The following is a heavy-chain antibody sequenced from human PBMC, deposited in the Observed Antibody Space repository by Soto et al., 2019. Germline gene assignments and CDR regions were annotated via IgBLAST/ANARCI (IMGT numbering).Heavy chain of an antibody. D-gene: IGHD3-22*01. V-gene: IGHV1-2*04. CDR1: GYTFTGYY. CDR2: INPNRGGT. CDR3: ARDSYYYDSSGYYDY. Sequence: QVQLVQSGAEVKKPGASVKVSCKASGYTFTGYYMHWVRQAPGQGLEWMGWINPNRGGTNYAQKFQGWVTMTRDTSISTAYMELSRLRSDDTAVYYCARDSYYYDSSGYYDYWGQGTLVTVSS. J-gene: IGHJ4*02.